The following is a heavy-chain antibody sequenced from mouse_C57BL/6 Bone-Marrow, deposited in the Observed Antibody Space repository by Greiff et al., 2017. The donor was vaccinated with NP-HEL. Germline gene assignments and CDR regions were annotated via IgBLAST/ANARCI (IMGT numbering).Heavy chain of an antibody. Sequence: QVQLQQSGAELAKPGASVKLSCKASGYTFTSYWMHWVTQRPGQGLEWIGYLNPSSGYTKYNQKFKDKATLTADKSSSTAYMQLSSLTYEDSAVYYCARDYGSSYGNYYARDYWGQGTSVTVSS. CDR2: LNPSSGYT. J-gene: IGHJ4*01. V-gene: IGHV1-7*01. CDR1: GYTFTSYW. CDR3: ARDYGSSYGNYYARDY. D-gene: IGHD1-1*01.